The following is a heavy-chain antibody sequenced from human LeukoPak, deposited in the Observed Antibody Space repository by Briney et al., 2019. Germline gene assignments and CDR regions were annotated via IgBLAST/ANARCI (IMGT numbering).Heavy chain of an antibody. CDR3: AKDLYGGYDFDC. CDR2: ISGSDAST. CDR1: GFTFNNYA. D-gene: IGHD4-17*01. V-gene: IGHV3-23*01. J-gene: IGHJ4*02. Sequence: GGSLRLSCAASGFTFNNYAMSWVRQAPGKGLEWVSTISGSDASTYYADSVKGRFTISRDNSKNTLYLQMNSLRAEDTAVYYCAKDLYGGYDFDCWGQGTLVTVSS.